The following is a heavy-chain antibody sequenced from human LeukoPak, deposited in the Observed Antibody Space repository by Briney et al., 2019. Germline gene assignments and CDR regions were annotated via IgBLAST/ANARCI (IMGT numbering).Heavy chain of an antibody. J-gene: IGHJ4*02. Sequence: SETLSLTCAVSDYSLSSGYYWGWIRQPPGKGLEWIGSVYQSGSTYYSPSLKSRVTISVDTSNNQFSLKLTSVTAADTAIYYCARHPDLRWPRSFDYRGQGTLVSVSS. CDR1: DYSLSSGYY. CDR2: VYQSGST. V-gene: IGHV4-38-2*01. CDR3: ARHPDLRWPRSFDY. D-gene: IGHD2-21*01.